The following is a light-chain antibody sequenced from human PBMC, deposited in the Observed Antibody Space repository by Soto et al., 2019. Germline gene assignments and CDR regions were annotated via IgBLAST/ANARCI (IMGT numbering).Light chain of an antibody. CDR1: QSVSSSH. CDR3: QQYGYSPIT. Sequence: SVLSQAPGTLSLSPGERATLSCGASQSVSSSHLAWYQHKPGQAPRLLIYAASSRATGSPDRFSGGGSGTDFTLTISRLEPEDFAVYYCQQYGYSPITFGQGTRLEIK. CDR2: AAS. V-gene: IGKV3-20*01. J-gene: IGKJ5*01.